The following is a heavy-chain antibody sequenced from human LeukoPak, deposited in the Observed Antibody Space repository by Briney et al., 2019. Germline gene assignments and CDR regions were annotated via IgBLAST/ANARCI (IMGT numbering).Heavy chain of an antibody. J-gene: IGHJ5*02. Sequence: PGGSLRLSCAASGFTFSNYDMNWVRQAPGKGLEWVSSISSSSTYIYYAVSVRGRFTISRDTAKNSLYLQMNSLRAEDTALYHCARVIGAQSSGRGWFDPWGQGTLVTVSS. CDR1: GFTFSNYD. CDR3: ARVIGAQSSGRGWFDP. CDR2: ISSSSTYI. D-gene: IGHD3-10*01. V-gene: IGHV3-21*04.